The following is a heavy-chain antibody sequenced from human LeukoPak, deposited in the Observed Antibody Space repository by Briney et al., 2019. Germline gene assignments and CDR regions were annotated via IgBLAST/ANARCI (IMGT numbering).Heavy chain of an antibody. Sequence: PSETLSLTCTVSGGSISSGHYSWSCIRQPAGKGLECIGRISTGGSTNYNTSLKSRITISLDTSKNQFSLKLSSVTAADTAVYYCATYTSYGFDGLDVWGQGTMVTVSS. CDR2: ISTGGST. J-gene: IGHJ3*01. V-gene: IGHV4-61*02. D-gene: IGHD5-18*01. CDR1: GGSISSGHYS. CDR3: ATYTSYGFDGLDV.